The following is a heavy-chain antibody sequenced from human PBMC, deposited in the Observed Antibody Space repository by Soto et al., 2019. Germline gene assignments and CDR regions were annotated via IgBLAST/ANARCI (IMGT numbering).Heavy chain of an antibody. D-gene: IGHD6-19*01. CDR2: ISGSGGST. CDR1: GFTFSSYA. Sequence: GGSLRLSCAASGFTFSSYAMSWVRQAPGKGLEWVSAISGSGGSTYYADSVKGRFTISRDNSKNTLYLQMNSLRAEDTAVYYCAKDPILYSSGWLLSYYFDYWGQGTLVTVSS. J-gene: IGHJ4*02. V-gene: IGHV3-23*01. CDR3: AKDPILYSSGWLLSYYFDY.